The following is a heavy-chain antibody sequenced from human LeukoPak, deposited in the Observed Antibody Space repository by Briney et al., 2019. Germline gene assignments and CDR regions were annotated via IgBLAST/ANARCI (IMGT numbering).Heavy chain of an antibody. D-gene: IGHD3-22*01. CDR3: AKDRPNYYGTNGHYYRRDGGC. CDR2: TSSSGETT. V-gene: IGHV3-23*01. Sequence: PGGSLRLSCVGSGFTFSSYAMSWVRQAAGKGLEWVSSTSSSGETTYYADSVKGRFTISRDNSRNTLYLQMNSLRAEDTAVYYCAKDRPNYYGTNGHYYRRDGGCWGQGTLVTVSS. J-gene: IGHJ4*02. CDR1: GFTFSSYA.